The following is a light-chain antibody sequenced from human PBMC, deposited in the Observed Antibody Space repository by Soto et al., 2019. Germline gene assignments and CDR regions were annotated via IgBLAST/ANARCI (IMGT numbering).Light chain of an antibody. Sequence: QSALTQPASVSGSPGQSITISCTGTRNDIGANNYVSWYQHHPGKAPKILIYEAAKRPSGVSHRFSGSKSANTASLTVSGLQAEDAADYFCTSYTGTSTLVFGGGTKLTVL. J-gene: IGLJ2*01. CDR1: RNDIGANNY. CDR2: EAA. CDR3: TSYTGTSTLV. V-gene: IGLV2-14*01.